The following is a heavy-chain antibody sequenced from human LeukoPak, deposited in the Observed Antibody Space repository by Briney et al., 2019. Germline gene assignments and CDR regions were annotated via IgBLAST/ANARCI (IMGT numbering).Heavy chain of an antibody. Sequence: ASVKVSCKSSGGTFSSYAIIWVRQAPGQGLEWMGRIIPILGIANYAQKFQGRVTITADKSTSTAYMELSSLRSEDTAVYYCATWYYYDSSGYQTPNGGFDYWGQGTLVTVSS. D-gene: IGHD3-22*01. CDR3: ATWYYYDSSGYQTPNGGFDY. J-gene: IGHJ4*02. CDR2: IIPILGIA. CDR1: GGTFSSYA. V-gene: IGHV1-69*04.